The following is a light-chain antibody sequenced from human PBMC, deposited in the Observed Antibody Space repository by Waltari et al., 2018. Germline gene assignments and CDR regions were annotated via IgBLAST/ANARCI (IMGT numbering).Light chain of an antibody. CDR2: EVS. J-gene: IGLJ1*01. V-gene: IGLV2-8*01. CDR1: SSDLGAYNY. CDR3: SSYAGSNNFDV. Sequence: QSALTQPPSASGSPGQSVTISCTGTSSDLGAYNYVSWYQQPPGKAPKLMIYEVSKRPSGVPDRFSGSKSGNTASLTVSGLQAEDEADYYCSSYAGSNNFDVFGTGTKVTVL.